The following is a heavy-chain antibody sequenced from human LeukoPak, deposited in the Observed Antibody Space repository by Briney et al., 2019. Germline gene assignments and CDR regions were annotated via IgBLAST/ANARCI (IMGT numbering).Heavy chain of an antibody. Sequence: SETLSLTCTVPGGSISSSINYWGWIRQPPGEGLGCLGCIHYSGSTYYNPSLKSRVTISVDTPKTQFSLNLNSVTAADTAVYYCARHLGTSGHYPRPFDFWGQGTLVTVSS. CDR3: ARHLGTSGHYPRPFDF. V-gene: IGHV4-39*01. CDR1: GGSISSSINY. CDR2: IHYSGST. D-gene: IGHD1-26*01. J-gene: IGHJ4*02.